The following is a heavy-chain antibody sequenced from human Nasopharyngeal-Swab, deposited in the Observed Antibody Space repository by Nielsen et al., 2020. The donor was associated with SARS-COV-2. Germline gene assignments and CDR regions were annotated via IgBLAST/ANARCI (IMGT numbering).Heavy chain of an antibody. D-gene: IGHD1-26*01. CDR3: ARDVAIVGATLEN. CDR2: ISSSSTS. J-gene: IGHJ4*02. Sequence: LSLTCAASEFTMSRNGMHWVRQAPGKGLEWVAYISSSSTSYYADSVKGRFTISRDNPKNSLYLQMNSLRDEDTALYYCARDVAIVGATLENWGQGTLVTVSS. V-gene: IGHV3-48*02. CDR1: EFTMSRNG.